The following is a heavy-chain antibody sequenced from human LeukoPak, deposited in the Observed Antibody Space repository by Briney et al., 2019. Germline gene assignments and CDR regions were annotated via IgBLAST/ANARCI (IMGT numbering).Heavy chain of an antibody. V-gene: IGHV3-23*01. D-gene: IGHD6-19*01. CDR3: AKDQSSGWYGGYYFDY. CDR2: ISGSGGST. CDR1: GFTFSSYA. Sequence: PGGSLRLSCAASGFTFSSYAMSWVRQAPRKRLEWVSAISGSGGSTYYADSVKGRFTISRDNSKNTLYLQMNSLRAEDTAVYYCAKDQSSGWYGGYYFDYWGQGTLVTVSS. J-gene: IGHJ4*02.